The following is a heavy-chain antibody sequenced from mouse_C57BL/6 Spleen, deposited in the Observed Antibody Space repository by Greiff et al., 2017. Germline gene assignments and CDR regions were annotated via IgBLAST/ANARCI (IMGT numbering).Heavy chain of an antibody. Sequence: EVMLVESGGGLVKPGGSLKLSCAASGFTFSSYAMSWVRQTPEKRLEWVATISDGGSYTYYPDNVKGRFTISRDNAKNNLYLQMSHLKSEDTAMYYCARDRWDVGIFDYWGQGTTLTVSS. V-gene: IGHV5-4*01. CDR2: ISDGGSYT. J-gene: IGHJ2*01. D-gene: IGHD4-1*01. CDR1: GFTFSSYA. CDR3: ARDRWDVGIFDY.